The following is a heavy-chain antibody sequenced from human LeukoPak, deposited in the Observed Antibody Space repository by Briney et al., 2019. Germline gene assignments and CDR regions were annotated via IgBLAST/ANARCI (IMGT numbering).Heavy chain of an antibody. V-gene: IGHV1-18*01. J-gene: IGHJ4*02. D-gene: IGHD2-2*01. CDR1: GYTFTSYG. Sequence: ASVKVSCKASGYTFTSYGISWVRQAPGQGLEWMGWISAYNGNTNYAQKFQGRLSMTRDPSTSTVYLELSRLTSEDTAIYYCTTAADQYFDYWGQGSLVAVSP. CDR3: TTAADQYFDY. CDR2: ISAYNGNT.